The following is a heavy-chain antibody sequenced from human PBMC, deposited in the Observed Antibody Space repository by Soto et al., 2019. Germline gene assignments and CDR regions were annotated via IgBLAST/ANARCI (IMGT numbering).Heavy chain of an antibody. Sequence: XESLRLSCAASGFTFSSYAVSWVRQAPGKGLEWVSAISGSGGSTYYADSVKGRFTISRDNSKNTLYLQMNSLRAEDTAVYYCAKGYRGVIITPFDYWGQGTLVTVSS. CDR1: GFTFSSYA. D-gene: IGHD3-10*01. V-gene: IGHV3-23*01. J-gene: IGHJ4*02. CDR2: ISGSGGST. CDR3: AKGYRGVIITPFDY.